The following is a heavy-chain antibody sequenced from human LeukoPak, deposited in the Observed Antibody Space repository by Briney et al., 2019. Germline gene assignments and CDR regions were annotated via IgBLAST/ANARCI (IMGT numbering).Heavy chain of an antibody. Sequence: ASVKVSCKASGGTFSSYAISWVRQAPGQGLEWMGGIIPIFGTANYAQKFQGRVTITADESTSTAYMELSSLRSEDTAVYYCASYDYGGNSVDYWGQGTLVTVSS. V-gene: IGHV1-69*13. D-gene: IGHD4-23*01. CDR1: GGTFSSYA. J-gene: IGHJ4*02. CDR2: IIPIFGTA. CDR3: ASYDYGGNSVDY.